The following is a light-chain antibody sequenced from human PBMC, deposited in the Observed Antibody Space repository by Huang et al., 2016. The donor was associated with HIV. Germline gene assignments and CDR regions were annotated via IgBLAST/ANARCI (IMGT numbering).Light chain of an antibody. J-gene: IGKJ1*01. Sequence: EIVLTQSPATLSVSPGERATLSCRTSQSVRYNLAWYQQRPGQAPRVLIFGASTRAAVIPARFSGSGSGTEFTLVISNLQSEDFAVYYCHHYNDWPPTWTFGQGTKVEIK. CDR2: GAS. V-gene: IGKV3-15*01. CDR1: QSVRYN. CDR3: HHYNDWPPTWT.